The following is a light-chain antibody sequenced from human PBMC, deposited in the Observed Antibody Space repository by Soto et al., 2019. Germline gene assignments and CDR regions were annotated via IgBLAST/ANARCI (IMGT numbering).Light chain of an antibody. CDR3: QQYMSYS. CDR1: QSVSSK. V-gene: IGKV3-15*01. Sequence: EIVMTQSPATLSVSPGERATLSCRASQSVSSKLAWFQQKPGQAPSLLIYDASTRATGIPARFSGSGSGTEFTLTISSLQPDDFATYYCQQYMSYSFGQGTKVDIK. J-gene: IGKJ1*01. CDR2: DAS.